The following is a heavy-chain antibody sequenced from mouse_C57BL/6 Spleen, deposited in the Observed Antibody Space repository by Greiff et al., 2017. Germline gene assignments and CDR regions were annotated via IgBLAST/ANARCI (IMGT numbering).Heavy chain of an antibody. CDR3: ARALDYGSYWYFDV. D-gene: IGHD1-1*01. CDR2: ISSGSSTI. Sequence: EVMLVESGGGLVKPGGSLKLSCAASGFTFSDYGMHWVRQAPEKGLEWVAYISSGSSTIYYADTVKGRFSISRDNAKNTLFLQMTSLRSEDTAMYYCARALDYGSYWYFDVWGTGTTVTVSS. J-gene: IGHJ1*03. CDR1: GFTFSDYG. V-gene: IGHV5-17*01.